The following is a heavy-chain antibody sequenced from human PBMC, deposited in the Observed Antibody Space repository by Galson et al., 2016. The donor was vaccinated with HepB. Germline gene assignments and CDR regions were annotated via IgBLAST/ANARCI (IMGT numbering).Heavy chain of an antibody. CDR3: ARRRYYGSGTYYRYYYGMDV. CDR2: INHSGTT. D-gene: IGHD3-10*01. J-gene: IGHJ6*02. V-gene: IGHV4-34*01. CDR1: DGSLSGYF. Sequence: ETLSLTCAVYDGSLSGYFWSWIREPPGKGLEWIGEINHSGTTNSNPSLKSRVTISVDPSRNQFSLEMRSVTAADTAVYYCARRRYYGSGTYYRYYYGMDVWGQGTTVTVSS.